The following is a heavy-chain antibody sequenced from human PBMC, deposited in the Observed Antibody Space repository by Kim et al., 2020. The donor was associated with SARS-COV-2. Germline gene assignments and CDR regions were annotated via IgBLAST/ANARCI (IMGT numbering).Heavy chain of an antibody. CDR2: IIPIFGTA. Sequence: SVKVSCKASGGTFSSYAISWVRQAPGQGLEWMGGIIPIFGTANYAQKFQGRVTITADESTSTAYMELSSLRSEDTAVYYCARGRMGGSYSFDYWGQGTLVTVSS. V-gene: IGHV1-69*13. CDR3: ARGRMGGSYSFDY. D-gene: IGHD1-26*01. CDR1: GGTFSSYA. J-gene: IGHJ4*02.